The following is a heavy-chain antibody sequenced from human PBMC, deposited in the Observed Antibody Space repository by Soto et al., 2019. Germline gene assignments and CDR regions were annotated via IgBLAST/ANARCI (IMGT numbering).Heavy chain of an antibody. V-gene: IGHV3-33*01. CDR1: GFTFSSSV. CDR2: IWYDGSNK. D-gene: IGHD3-22*01. CDR3: ARAHYFDSGPLDY. J-gene: IGHJ4*02. Sequence: GGSLRLSCAASGFTFSSSVMHWVRQAPGKGLEWVAVIWYDGSNKYYADSVRGRFTISRDNSKNTLYLQMNSLRAEDTAVYYCARAHYFDSGPLDYWGQGTLVTVSS.